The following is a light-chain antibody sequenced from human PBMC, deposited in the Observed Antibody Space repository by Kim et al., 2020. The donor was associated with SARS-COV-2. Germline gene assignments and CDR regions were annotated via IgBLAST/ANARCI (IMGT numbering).Light chain of an antibody. Sequence: LSPGKRHTLSCRASQSVPNSHLAWYQQKPGQAPRLLIYGASRRATGIPDRFSGSGSGTDFTLTITQLEPEDFAVYFCQQYGSSRRTFGQGTKLEI. CDR3: QQYGSSRRT. V-gene: IGKV3-20*01. CDR1: QSVPNSH. J-gene: IGKJ2*01. CDR2: GAS.